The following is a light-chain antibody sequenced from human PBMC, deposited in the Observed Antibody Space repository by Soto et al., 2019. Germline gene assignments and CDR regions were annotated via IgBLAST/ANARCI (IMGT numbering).Light chain of an antibody. J-gene: IGLJ1*01. CDR2: DVS. Sequence: QSVLTQPASVSGSPGQSVTISCTGTSSDVGGYNYVSWYQQHPGKAPKLKIYDVSHRPSGVSDRFSGSKSGNTASLTISGLQAEDEADYYCSSYTSSSTSFYVFGTGTKLTVL. CDR1: SSDVGGYNY. CDR3: SSYTSSSTSFYV. V-gene: IGLV2-14*01.